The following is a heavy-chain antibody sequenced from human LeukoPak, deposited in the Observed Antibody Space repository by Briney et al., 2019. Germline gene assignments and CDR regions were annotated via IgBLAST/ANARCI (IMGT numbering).Heavy chain of an antibody. CDR2: IHRSGSP. D-gene: IGHD3-3*01. Sequence: PSETLSLTCTVSLDSTTSNFWSWVRQPPGKGLEWIGEIHRSGSPNYNPSLQSRVTISIDRSRNQIVLELSSVTAADTAFYYCAREGGFYRPLDYSGQGTLVTVSS. V-gene: IGHV4-4*02. CDR1: LDSTTSNF. J-gene: IGHJ4*02. CDR3: AREGGFYRPLDY.